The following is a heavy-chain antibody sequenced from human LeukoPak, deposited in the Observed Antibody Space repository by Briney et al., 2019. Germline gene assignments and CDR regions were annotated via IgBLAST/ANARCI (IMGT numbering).Heavy chain of an antibody. CDR2: IKSKADGETI. V-gene: IGHV3-15*07. Sequence: GGSLRLSCAASGFTFTNAWMNWVRQAPGKGLEWVGRIKSKADGETIDYAAPVKGRFTFSRDDSKNMLYLQMNSLRAEDTAVYYCAKGRVWSGAFDSWGQGTLVTVSS. J-gene: IGHJ4*02. CDR1: GFTFTNAW. CDR3: AKGRVWSGAFDS. D-gene: IGHD3/OR15-3a*01.